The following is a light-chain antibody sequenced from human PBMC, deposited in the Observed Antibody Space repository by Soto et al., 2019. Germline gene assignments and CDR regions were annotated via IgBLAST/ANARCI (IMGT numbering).Light chain of an antibody. Sequence: QSALTQPASVSGSPGQSITISCTGTSSDVGSYNLVSWYQQHPGKAPKLMIYEGSKRPSGVSNRFSGSKSGNTASLTISGLEAEDEAVYHCCTYIDTGGYVFGTGTKVTVL. J-gene: IGLJ1*01. CDR3: CTYIDTGGYV. CDR2: EGS. V-gene: IGLV2-23*01. CDR1: SSDVGSYNL.